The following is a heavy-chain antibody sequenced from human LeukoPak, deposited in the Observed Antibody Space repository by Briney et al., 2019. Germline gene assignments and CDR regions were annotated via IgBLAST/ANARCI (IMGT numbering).Heavy chain of an antibody. V-gene: IGHV3-53*01. CDR2: IYSGGST. CDR1: GFTVSSNY. D-gene: IGHD3-3*01. CDR3: ARGGLWSGYSSFDY. Sequence: GGSLRLSCGASGFTVSSNYMSWVRQAPGKGLEWVSVIYSGGSTYYADSVKGRFTISRDISKNTLYLQMNSLRAEDTAVYYCARGGLWSGYSSFDYWGQGTLVTVSS. J-gene: IGHJ4*02.